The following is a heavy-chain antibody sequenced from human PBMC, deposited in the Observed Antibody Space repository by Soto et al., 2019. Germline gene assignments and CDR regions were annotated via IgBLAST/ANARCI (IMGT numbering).Heavy chain of an antibody. CDR3: ARQYGDYVGDAFDI. Sequence: EASVKVSCKASGYTFTSYGISWVRQAPGQGLEWMGWISAYNGNTNYAQKLQGRVTMTTDTSTSTAYMELRSLRSDDTAVYYCARQYGDYVGDAFDIWGQGTMVTVSS. D-gene: IGHD4-17*01. V-gene: IGHV1-18*01. J-gene: IGHJ3*02. CDR1: GYTFTSYG. CDR2: ISAYNGNT.